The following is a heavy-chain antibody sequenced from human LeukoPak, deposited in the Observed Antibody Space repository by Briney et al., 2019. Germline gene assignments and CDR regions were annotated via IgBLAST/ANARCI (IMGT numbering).Heavy chain of an antibody. CDR1: GGSISSGAYS. CDR2: IYHSGST. Sequence: SGTLSLTCAVSGGSISSGAYSWGWIRQPPGKGLEWIGYIYHSGSTYYNPSLKSRVTMSVDTSKNQFSLKLSSVTAADTAVYYCARPYYDSSGYYHDDFDIWGQGTMVTVSS. CDR3: ARPYYDSSGYYHDDFDI. J-gene: IGHJ3*02. V-gene: IGHV4-30-4*07. D-gene: IGHD3-22*01.